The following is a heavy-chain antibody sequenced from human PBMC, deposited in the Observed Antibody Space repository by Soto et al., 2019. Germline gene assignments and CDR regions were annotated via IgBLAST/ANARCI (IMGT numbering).Heavy chain of an antibody. J-gene: IGHJ6*02. CDR2: INHSGST. D-gene: IGHD7-27*01. CDR3: ARGRRVIWGIDYYYYGMDV. V-gene: IGHV4-34*01. CDR1: GGSFSGYY. Sequence: QVQLQQWGAGLLKPSETLSLTCAVYGGSFSGYYWSWIRQPPGKGLEWIGEINHSGSTNYNPSLKSRVTISVDTSKNQSSLKLSSVTAADTSVYYCARGRRVIWGIDYYYYGMDVWGQGTTVTVSS.